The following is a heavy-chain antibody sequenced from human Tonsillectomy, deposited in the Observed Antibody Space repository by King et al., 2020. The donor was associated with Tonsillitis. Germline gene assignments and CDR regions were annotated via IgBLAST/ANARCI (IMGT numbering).Heavy chain of an antibody. J-gene: IGHJ6*02. CDR2: IKQDGSEK. D-gene: IGHD6-19*01. Sequence: VQLVESGGGLVQPGGSLRVSCAASGFTFSSYWMTWVRQAPGKGLEWVANIKQDGSEKYYVDSVKGRFTISRDNAKNSLYLKMSSLRAEDTAVYYGARDPALFHTSGWYWGGMDVWGQGTTVTVSS. CDR3: ARDPALFHTSGWYWGGMDV. V-gene: IGHV3-7*03. CDR1: GFTFSSYW.